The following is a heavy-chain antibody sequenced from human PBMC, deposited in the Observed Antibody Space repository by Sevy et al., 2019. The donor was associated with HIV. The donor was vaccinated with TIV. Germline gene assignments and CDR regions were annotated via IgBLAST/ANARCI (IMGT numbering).Heavy chain of an antibody. CDR3: ARNYPIGYCSSTSCLPDY. D-gene: IGHD2-2*01. V-gene: IGHV3-48*01. CDR1: GFTFSSYS. Sequence: GGSLRLSCAASGFTFSSYSMNWVRQAPGKGLEGVSYISSSSSTIYYADSVKGRFTISRDNAKNSLYLQMNSLRVEDKAVYYCARNYPIGYCSSTSCLPDYWGQGTLVTVSS. CDR2: ISSSSSTI. J-gene: IGHJ4*02.